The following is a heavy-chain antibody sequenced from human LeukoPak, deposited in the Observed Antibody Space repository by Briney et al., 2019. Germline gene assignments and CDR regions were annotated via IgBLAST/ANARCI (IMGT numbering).Heavy chain of an antibody. CDR3: VRIPHYYDSSGYGPLDY. CDR2: ISGSGGST. V-gene: IGHV3-23*01. D-gene: IGHD3-22*01. J-gene: IGHJ4*02. Sequence: GGSLRLSCAASGLTFSSYAMSSVRQAPGKGLEWVSAISGSGGSTNYADSVKGRFTISRDNAKNSLYLQMNSLRAEDTAVYYCVRIPHYYDSSGYGPLDYWGQGTLVTVSS. CDR1: GLTFSSYA.